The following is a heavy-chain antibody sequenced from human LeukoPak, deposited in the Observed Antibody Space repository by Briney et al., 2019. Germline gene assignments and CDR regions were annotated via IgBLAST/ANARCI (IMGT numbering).Heavy chain of an antibody. V-gene: IGHV1-18*04. J-gene: IGHJ3*02. CDR3: ARRYSSGWYVGAPGAFDI. CDR1: GYTFTSYG. CDR2: ISAYNGNT. D-gene: IGHD6-19*01. Sequence: GASVKVSCKASGYTFTSYGISWVRQAPGQGLEWMGWISAYNGNTNYAQKLQGRVTMTTDTSTSTAYMELRSLRSDDTAVYYCARRYSSGWYVGAPGAFDIWGQGTMVTVSS.